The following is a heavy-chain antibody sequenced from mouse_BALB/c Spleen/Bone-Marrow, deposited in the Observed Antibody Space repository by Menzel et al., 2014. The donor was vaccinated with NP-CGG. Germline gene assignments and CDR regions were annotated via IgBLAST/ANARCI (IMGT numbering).Heavy chain of an antibody. CDR3: TRKGALITHYYAMDY. CDR1: GFTFSSFG. CDR2: ISSGSSTI. Sequence: EVQRVESGGGLVQPGGSRKLSCAASGFTFSSFGMHWVRQAPEKGLEWVAYISSGSSTIYYADTVKGRFTISRDNPKNTLFLQMTSLRSEDTAMYYCTRKGALITHYYAMDYWGQGTSVTASS. J-gene: IGHJ4*01. D-gene: IGHD2-4*01. V-gene: IGHV5-17*02.